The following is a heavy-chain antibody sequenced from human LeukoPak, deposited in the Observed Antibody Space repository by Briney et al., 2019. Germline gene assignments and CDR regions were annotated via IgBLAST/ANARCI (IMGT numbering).Heavy chain of an antibody. Sequence: GGSLRLSCAASGFTFSSYAMHWVRQAPGKGLEWVAVISYDGSNKYYADSVKGRFTISRDNSKNTLYLQMNSLRAEDTAVYYCARDALGRWGLGYFDLWGRGTLVTVSS. V-gene: IGHV3-30-3*01. J-gene: IGHJ2*01. CDR1: GFTFSSYA. CDR3: ARDALGRWGLGYFDL. CDR2: ISYDGSNK. D-gene: IGHD7-27*01.